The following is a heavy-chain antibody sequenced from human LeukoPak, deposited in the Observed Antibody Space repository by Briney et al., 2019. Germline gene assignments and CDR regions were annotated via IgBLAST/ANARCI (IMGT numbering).Heavy chain of an antibody. J-gene: IGHJ4*02. D-gene: IGHD7-27*01. CDR1: GFTFDTFA. CDR2: IGNTET. CDR3: ARDGQAFNSNWDYFEY. Sequence: GGSLRLSCVASGFTFDTFAMSWVRQAPGKGLEWVSGIGNTETYYADSVKGRFTISRDNSKSTIYLHMNNMRAEDTALYYCARDGQAFNSNWDYFEYWGQGTPVTVSS. V-gene: IGHV3-23*01.